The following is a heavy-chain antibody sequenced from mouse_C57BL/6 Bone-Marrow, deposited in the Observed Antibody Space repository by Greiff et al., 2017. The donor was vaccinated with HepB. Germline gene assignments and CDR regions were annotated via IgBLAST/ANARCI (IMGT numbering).Heavy chain of an antibody. CDR1: GYTFTSYW. V-gene: IGHV1-5*01. J-gene: IGHJ3*01. CDR2: IYPGNSDT. CDR3: TRSRVRFTTVRATRGFAY. D-gene: IGHD1-1*01. Sequence: VQLQQSGTVLARPGASVKMSCKTSGYTFTSYWMHWVKQRPGQGLEWIGAIYPGNSDTSYNQKFKGKAKLTAVTSASTAYMELSSLTNEDSAVYHCTRSRVRFTTVRATRGFAYWGRGTLVSVSA.